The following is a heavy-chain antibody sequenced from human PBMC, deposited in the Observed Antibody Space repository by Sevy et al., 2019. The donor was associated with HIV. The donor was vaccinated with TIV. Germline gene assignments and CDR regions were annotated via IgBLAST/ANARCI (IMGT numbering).Heavy chain of an antibody. V-gene: IGHV3-15*01. J-gene: IGHJ4*02. CDR3: TADSEKGGLSALLDY. CDR2: IKSKTDGGTT. CDR1: GFTFSNAW. D-gene: IGHD3-10*01. Sequence: GGSLRLSCAASGFTFSNAWMSWVRQAPGKGLEWVGRIKSKTDGGTTDYAAPVKGRFTISRDDSKNTLYLQMNSLKTEDTANYYCTADSEKGGLSALLDYWGQGTLVTVSS.